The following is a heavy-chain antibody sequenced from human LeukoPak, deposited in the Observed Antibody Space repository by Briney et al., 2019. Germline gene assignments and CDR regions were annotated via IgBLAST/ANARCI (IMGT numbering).Heavy chain of an antibody. CDR1: GGSISSGDYY. V-gene: IGHV4-30-4*01. J-gene: IGHJ4*02. Sequence: AQTLSLTCTVSGGSISSGDYYWTWIRQPPGKGLEWIGYMHYSGNTYDQSALKSRITISVDTYKNQFSLKLSSVTSADAAVHYCAREVGGRYYFDSWGQGTLVTVSS. CDR2: MHYSGNT. CDR3: AREVGGRYYFDS.